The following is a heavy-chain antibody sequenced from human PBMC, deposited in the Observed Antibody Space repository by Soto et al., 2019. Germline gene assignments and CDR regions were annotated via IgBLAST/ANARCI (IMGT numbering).Heavy chain of an antibody. Sequence: SETLSLTCTLSGGSVRAPDWWNWVRQSPDKGLEWIAEVHISGHSNYNPSLRSRVSVSIDSSKNQFYLNLNPVTAADTAIYYCARVRQGCSANNCYFDPWGQGTQVTVSS. CDR3: ARVRQGCSANNCYFDP. V-gene: IGHV4-4*02. CDR2: VHISGHS. J-gene: IGHJ5*01. D-gene: IGHD1-1*01. CDR1: GGSVRAPDW.